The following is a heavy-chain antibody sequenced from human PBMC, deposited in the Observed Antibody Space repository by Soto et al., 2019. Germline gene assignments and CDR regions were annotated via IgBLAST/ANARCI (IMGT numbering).Heavy chain of an antibody. CDR3: ARISSTSRDDY. CDR1: GGSIKNYY. V-gene: IGHV4-59*06. Sequence: PSETLSLTCSVSGGSIKNYYWNWIRQAPGKGLEWIGYIYYSGSTYYNPSLKSRVTISVDTSKNQFSLKLSSVTAADTAVYYCARISSTSRDDYWGQGALVTVSS. J-gene: IGHJ4*02. CDR2: IYYSGST. D-gene: IGHD2-2*01.